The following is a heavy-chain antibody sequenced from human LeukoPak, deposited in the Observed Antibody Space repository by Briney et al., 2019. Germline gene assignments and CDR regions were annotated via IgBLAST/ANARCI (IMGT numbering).Heavy chain of an antibody. CDR2: ISWNSGSI. D-gene: IGHD5-18*01. CDR3: AKGKQLHYYYYGMDV. CDR1: GFTFDDYA. V-gene: IGHV3-9*01. J-gene: IGHJ6*02. Sequence: GRSLRLSCAASGFTFDDYAMHWVRQAPGKGLEWVSGISWNSGSIGYADSVKGRFTISRDNAKNSLYLQVNSLRAEDTALYYCAKGKQLHYYYYGMDVWGQGTTVTVSS.